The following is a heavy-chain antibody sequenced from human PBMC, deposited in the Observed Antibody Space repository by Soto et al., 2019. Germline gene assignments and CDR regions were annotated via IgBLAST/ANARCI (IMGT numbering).Heavy chain of an antibody. CDR3: ARDEAYGDYPLDY. J-gene: IGHJ4*02. Sequence: SETLSLTCTVSGGSISSYYWSWIRQPPGKGLEWIGYIYSSGSTNYNPSLKSRVTISADTSKNQVSLKLTSVTAADTAVYYCARDEAYGDYPLDYWGQGTLVTVSS. CDR2: IYSSGST. D-gene: IGHD4-17*01. V-gene: IGHV4-59*01. CDR1: GGSISSYY.